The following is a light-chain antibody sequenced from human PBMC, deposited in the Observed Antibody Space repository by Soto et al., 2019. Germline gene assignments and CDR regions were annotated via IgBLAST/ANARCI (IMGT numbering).Light chain of an antibody. CDR1: ETVRSN. CDR2: AAS. Sequence: ETVMTQSPVTLSVSLGERATLSCMASETVRSNLAWYQQKPGQAPRLLMYAASTRATGIPARFRGSGSGTEFTLTISSLQPDDCETYYCQQYNTYSVTFGQGTKVDIK. V-gene: IGKV3D-15*01. J-gene: IGKJ1*01. CDR3: QQYNTYSVT.